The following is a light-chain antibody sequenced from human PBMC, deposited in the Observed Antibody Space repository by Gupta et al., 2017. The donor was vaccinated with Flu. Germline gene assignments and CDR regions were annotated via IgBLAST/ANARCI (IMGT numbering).Light chain of an antibody. J-gene: IGKJ1*01. V-gene: IGKV1-17*01. CDR1: QDSRND. Sequence: DIQMTQSPSSLSASVGDRVTITRRTSQDSRNDLGWYQQKPGKAPKRLIYAASNLQRGVPSRFSGSASGTEFTLTISILHPEDFTTYYCRRHNTYFWTFGQGTKVEIK. CDR3: RRHNTYFWT. CDR2: AAS.